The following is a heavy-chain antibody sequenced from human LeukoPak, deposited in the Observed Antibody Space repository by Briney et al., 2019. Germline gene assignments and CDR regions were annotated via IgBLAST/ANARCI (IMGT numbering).Heavy chain of an antibody. CDR1: GYTLTELS. CDR3: ARQVMVAVAGHTSFDY. D-gene: IGHD6-19*01. CDR2: FDPEDGET. Sequence: ASVKVSCKVSGYTLTELSMHWVRQAPGKGLEWMGGFDPEDGETIYAQKFQGRVTMTEDTSTDTAYMELSSLRSEDTAVYYCARQVMVAVAGHTSFDYWGQGTLVTVSS. J-gene: IGHJ4*02. V-gene: IGHV1-24*01.